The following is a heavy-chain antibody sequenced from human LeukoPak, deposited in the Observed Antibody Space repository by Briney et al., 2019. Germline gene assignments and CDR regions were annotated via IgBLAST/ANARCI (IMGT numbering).Heavy chain of an antibody. CDR2: ISGSGGRT. CDR3: ARVSGIAAAGTKYFDY. V-gene: IGHV3-23*01. J-gene: IGHJ4*02. Sequence: GGSLRLSCAASGFNFNTYAMSWVRQPPGKGLEWVSAISGSGGRTYYTDSVKGRFTISRDNAKNSLYLQMNSLRAEDTAVYYCARVSGIAAAGTKYFDYWGQGTLVTVSS. CDR1: GFNFNTYA. D-gene: IGHD6-13*01.